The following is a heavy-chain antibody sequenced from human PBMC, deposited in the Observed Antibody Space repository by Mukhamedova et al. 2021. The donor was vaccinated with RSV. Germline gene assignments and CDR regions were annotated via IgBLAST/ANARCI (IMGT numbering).Heavy chain of an antibody. V-gene: IGHV3-23*01. CDR3: AKDRPGLGYCTNGVCYFDY. CDR2: ISGSGGST. D-gene: IGHD2-8*01. Sequence: WVSAISGSGGSTYYADSVKGRFTISRDNSKNTLYLQMNSLRAEDTAVYYCAKDRPGLGYCTNGVCYFDYWCQGTLVTVS. J-gene: IGHJ4*02.